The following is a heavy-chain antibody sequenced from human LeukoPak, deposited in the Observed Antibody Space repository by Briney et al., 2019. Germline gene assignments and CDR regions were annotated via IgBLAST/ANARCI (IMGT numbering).Heavy chain of an antibody. V-gene: IGHV3-11*04. CDR2: ISRGSGSSI. J-gene: IGHJ4*02. D-gene: IGHD1-14*01. CDR1: GFSFSDYY. Sequence: NAGGSLRLSCAASGFSFSDYYMTWIRQAPGKGLEWVSHISRGSGSSIYYADSVKGRFTISRDNAKNSLYLQMNSLRVEDTAVYYCARGIHRRVPEENFEYWGQGTLVTVSS. CDR3: ARGIHRRVPEENFEY.